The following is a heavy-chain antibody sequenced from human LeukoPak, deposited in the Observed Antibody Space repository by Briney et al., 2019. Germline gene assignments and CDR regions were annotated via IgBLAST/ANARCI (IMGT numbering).Heavy chain of an antibody. V-gene: IGHV1-2*02. CDR2: INPNSGGT. CDR3: ATVATRDGYKGDN. D-gene: IGHD5-24*01. Sequence: GASVKLSFKASGYTFTVYYMHWVRHAPGQGLEWMGWINPNSGGTNYAQKFQGRVTMTRDTSISTAYMELSRLRSDDTAVYYCATVATRDGYKGDNWGQGTLVTVSS. CDR1: GYTFTVYY. J-gene: IGHJ4*02.